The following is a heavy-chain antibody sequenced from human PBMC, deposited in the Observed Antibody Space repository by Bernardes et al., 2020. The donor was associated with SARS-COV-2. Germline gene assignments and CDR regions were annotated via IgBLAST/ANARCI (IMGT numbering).Heavy chain of an antibody. CDR3: AIGQIGTGEWHLDL. CDR1: GYTFTDYY. D-gene: IGHD7-27*01. V-gene: IGHV1-2*04. CDR2: INPKSGGT. J-gene: IGHJ2*01. Sequence: ASVKVSCRASGYTFTDYYMHWVRLAPGQGLEWMGWINPKSGGTNYAQKFQGWVTMTSDTSISTAHMEHNRVTSNDTAVYYCAIGQIGTGEWHLDLWGRGTLVTVSS.